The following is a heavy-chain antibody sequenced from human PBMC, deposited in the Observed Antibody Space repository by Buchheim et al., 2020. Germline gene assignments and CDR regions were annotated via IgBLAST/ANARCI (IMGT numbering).Heavy chain of an antibody. CDR3: ARDLNYGDAMLGGVDY. V-gene: IGHV3-74*01. D-gene: IGHD4-17*01. CDR2: INSDGSGT. CDR1: GFSFSTSW. J-gene: IGHJ4*02. Sequence: EVQLVESGGGLVQPGGSLRLSCAASGFSFSTSWMHWVRQAPGKGLVWVSRINSDGSGTIYADSVKGRFTISRDNAKNTLFLQMNSLRAEDTAVYYCARDLNYGDAMLGGVDYWGQGTL.